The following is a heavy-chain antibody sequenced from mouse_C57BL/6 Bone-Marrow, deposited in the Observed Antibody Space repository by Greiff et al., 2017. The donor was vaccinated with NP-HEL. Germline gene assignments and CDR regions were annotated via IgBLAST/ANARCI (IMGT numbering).Heavy chain of an antibody. J-gene: IGHJ4*01. CDR2: INPNYGTT. V-gene: IGHV1-39*01. Sequence: EVKLVESGPELVKPGASVKISCKASGYSFTDYNMNWVKQSNGKSLEWIGVINPNYGTTSYNQKFKGKATLTVDQSSSTAYMQLNSLTSEDSAVYYCARGIDYDPHYYAMDYWGQGTSVTVSS. CDR1: GYSFTDYN. D-gene: IGHD2-4*01. CDR3: ARGIDYDPHYYAMDY.